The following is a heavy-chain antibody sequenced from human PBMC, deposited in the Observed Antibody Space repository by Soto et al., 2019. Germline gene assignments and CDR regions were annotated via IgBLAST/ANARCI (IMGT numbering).Heavy chain of an antibody. J-gene: IGHJ6*02. CDR2: INPNSGGT. CDR3: ARSDIVVVPAANYYYYYGMDV. Sequence: GASVKVSCKASGYTFTGYYMHWVRQAPGQGLEWMGWINPNSGGTNYAQKFQGRVTMTRDTSISTAYMELSRLRSDDTAVYYCARSDIVVVPAANYYYYYGMDVWGQGTTVTVS. V-gene: IGHV1-2*02. CDR1: GYTFTGYY. D-gene: IGHD2-2*01.